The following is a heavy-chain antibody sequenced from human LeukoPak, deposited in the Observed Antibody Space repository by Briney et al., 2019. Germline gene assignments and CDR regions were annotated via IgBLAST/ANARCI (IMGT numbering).Heavy chain of an antibody. CDR1: GFTFSSYA. CDR2: ISYDGSNK. D-gene: IGHD3-9*01. J-gene: IGHJ4*02. V-gene: IGHV3-30-3*01. CDR3: ARNRMTGFYRGESDY. Sequence: GGSLRLSCAASGFTFSSYAMHWVRQAPGKGLEWVAVISYDGSNKYYADSVKGRFTISRDSSKNTLYLQMNSLRAEDTAVYYCARNRMTGFYRGESDYWGQGTLVTVSS.